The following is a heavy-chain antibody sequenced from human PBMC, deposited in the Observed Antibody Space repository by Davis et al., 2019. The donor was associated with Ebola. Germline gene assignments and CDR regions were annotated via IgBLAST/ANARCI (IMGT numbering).Heavy chain of an antibody. D-gene: IGHD5-18*01. CDR3: VRHADSIDY. J-gene: IGHJ4*02. CDR2: IRSKANSHVT. Sequence: GESLKIPCAASGFTFSDSAIHWVRQASGKGLEWVGHIRSKANSHVTVYTESLKGRFSISRDDSKNTAYLQMNSLKTEDTAIYFCVRHADSIDYWGQGTLVTVSS. V-gene: IGHV3-73*01. CDR1: GFTFSDSA.